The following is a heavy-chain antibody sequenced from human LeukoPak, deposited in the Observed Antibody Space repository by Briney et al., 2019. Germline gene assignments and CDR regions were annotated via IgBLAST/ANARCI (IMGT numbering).Heavy chain of an antibody. V-gene: IGHV4-30-4*01. J-gene: IGHJ6*02. CDR2: IYYSGST. CDR1: GGSISSGDYY. CDR3: ARDYSAPGIAAADGMDV. Sequence: PSETLSLTCTVSGGSISSGDYYWSWIRQPLGKGLEWIGYIYYSGSTYYNPSLKSRVTISVDTSKNQFSLKLSSVTAADTAVYYCARDYSAPGIAAADGMDVWGQGTTVTVSS. D-gene: IGHD6-13*01.